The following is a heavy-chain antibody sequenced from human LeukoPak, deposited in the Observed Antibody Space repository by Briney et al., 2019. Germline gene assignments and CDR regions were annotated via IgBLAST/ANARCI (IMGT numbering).Heavy chain of an antibody. D-gene: IGHD1-26*01. CDR2: IYSGGST. Sequence: GGSLRLSCAASGFTVSSNYMSWVRQAPGKGLEWVSVIYSGGSTYYADSVKGGFTISRDNSKNTLYLQMHSLRAEDTAVYYCARRLIVGATDHFDNWGQGTLVTVSS. CDR3: ARRLIVGATDHFDN. V-gene: IGHV3-66*04. J-gene: IGHJ4*02. CDR1: GFTVSSNY.